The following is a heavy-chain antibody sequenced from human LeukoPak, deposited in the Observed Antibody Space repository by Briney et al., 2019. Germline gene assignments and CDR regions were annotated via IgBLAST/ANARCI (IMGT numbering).Heavy chain of an antibody. J-gene: IGHJ4*02. D-gene: IGHD1-26*01. V-gene: IGHV3-21*01. CDR3: ARDTPDSLIVGAWYYFDY. CDR2: ISSSSSYI. CDR1: GFTSSSYA. Sequence: PGGSLRLSCAASGFTSSSYAMSWVRQAPGKGLEWVSSISSSSSYIYYADSVKGRFTISRDNAKNSLYLQMNSLRAEDTAVYYCARDTPDSLIVGAWYYFDYWGQGTLVTVSS.